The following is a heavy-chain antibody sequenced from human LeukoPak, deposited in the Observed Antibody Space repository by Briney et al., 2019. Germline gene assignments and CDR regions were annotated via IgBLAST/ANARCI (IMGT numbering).Heavy chain of an antibody. J-gene: IGHJ5*02. CDR2: INHSGST. CDR1: GGSFSGYY. D-gene: IGHD2-2*01. V-gene: IGHV4-34*01. CDR3: ARLHVVVPAAIPNWFDP. Sequence: SETLSLTCAVYGGSFSGYYWGWIRQPPGKGLEWIGEINHSGSTNYNPSLKSRVTISVDTSKNQFSLKLSSVTAAGTAVYYCARLHVVVPAAIPNWFDPWGQGTLVTVSS.